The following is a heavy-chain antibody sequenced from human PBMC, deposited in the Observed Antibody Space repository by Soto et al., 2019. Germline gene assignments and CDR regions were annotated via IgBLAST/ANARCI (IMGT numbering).Heavy chain of an antibody. V-gene: IGHV1-69*06. CDR2: IIPIFGTA. J-gene: IGHJ4*02. CDR3: ARRSTFGEHFDY. CDR1: GGTFSSYA. Sequence: SVKVSCKASGGTFSSYAISWVRQAPGQGLEWMGGIIPIFGTANYAQKFQGRVTITADKSTSTAYMELRSLRSEDTAVYYCARRSTFGEHFDYWGQGTLVTVSS. D-gene: IGHD3-3*02.